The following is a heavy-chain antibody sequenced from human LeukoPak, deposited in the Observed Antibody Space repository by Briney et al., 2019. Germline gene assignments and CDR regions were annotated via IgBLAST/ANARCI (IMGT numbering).Heavy chain of an antibody. CDR2: IYSSGNT. CDR3: ARVNNWAGAGSNYYYMDV. V-gene: IGHV4-61*02. CDR1: GGSISSGRYY. J-gene: IGHJ6*03. Sequence: TSETLSLTCTVSGGSISSGRYYWSWIRQPAGKGLEWIGRIYSSGNTNHNPSLKSRVTMTADTYKNQFSLKLSSVTAADTAVYYCARVNNWAGAGSNYYYMDVWGKGTTVTISS. D-gene: IGHD6-13*01.